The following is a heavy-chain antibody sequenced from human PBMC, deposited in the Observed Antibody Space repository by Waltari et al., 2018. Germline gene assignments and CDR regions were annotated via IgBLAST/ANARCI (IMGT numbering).Heavy chain of an antibody. CDR1: GFTFDDYA. D-gene: IGHD5-18*01. CDR2: ISWNSGSI. V-gene: IGHV3-9*01. J-gene: IGHJ6*02. Sequence: EVQLVESGGGLVQPGRSLRLSCAASGFTFDDYAMHWVRQAPGKGLEWVSGISWNSGSIGYADSVKGRFTISRDNAKNSLYLQMNSLRAEDTALYYCAKDRSAMARGYYYGMDVWGQGTTVTVSS. CDR3: AKDRSAMARGYYYGMDV.